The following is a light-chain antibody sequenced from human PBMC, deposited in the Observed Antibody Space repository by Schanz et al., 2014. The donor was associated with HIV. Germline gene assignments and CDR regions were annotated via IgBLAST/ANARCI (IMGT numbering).Light chain of an antibody. CDR3: VLYMGSGIWV. CDR2: STN. V-gene: IGLV8-61*01. Sequence: QAVVTQEPSFSVSPGGTVTLTCGLSSGSPPTGYYPNCDQQTPGQAPRPLIYSTNTRSSGVPDRFSGSILGNKAALTITGAQADDESDYYCVLYMGSGIWVFGGGTKLTVL. CDR1: SGSPPTGYY. J-gene: IGLJ3*02.